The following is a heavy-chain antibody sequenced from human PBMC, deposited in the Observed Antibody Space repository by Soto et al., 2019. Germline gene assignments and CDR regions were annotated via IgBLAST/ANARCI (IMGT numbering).Heavy chain of an antibody. V-gene: IGHV4-39*01. CDR1: GGSISSSSYY. D-gene: IGHD2-15*01. J-gene: IGHJ4*02. Sequence: SETLSLTCTVSGGSISSSSYYWGWIRQPPGKGLEWIGSIYYSGSTYYNPSLKSRVTISVDTSKNQFSLKLSSVTAADTAVYYCARHDGLGEDIVVVVAATPDYFDYWGQGTLVTVSS. CDR3: ARHDGLGEDIVVVVAATPDYFDY. CDR2: IYYSGST.